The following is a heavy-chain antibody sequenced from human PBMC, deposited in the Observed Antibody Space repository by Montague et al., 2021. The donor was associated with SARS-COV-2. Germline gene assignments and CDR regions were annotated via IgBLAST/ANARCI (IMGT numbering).Heavy chain of an antibody. CDR2: IYYTGST. CDR1: GGSISSSSYY. Sequence: SETLPLTRTVSGGSISSSSYYWGWIRQPPGKGLEWIGSIYYTGSTYYNPSLKSRVTISVDTSKNQFSLKLSSVTAADTAVYYCARDTRIAMLVVVTRYGLDVWGQGTTVTASS. D-gene: IGHD3-22*01. CDR3: ARDTRIAMLVVVTRYGLDV. V-gene: IGHV4-39*07. J-gene: IGHJ6*02.